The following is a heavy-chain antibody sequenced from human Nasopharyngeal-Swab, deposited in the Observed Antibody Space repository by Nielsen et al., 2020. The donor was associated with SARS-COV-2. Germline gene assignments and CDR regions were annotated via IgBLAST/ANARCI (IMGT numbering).Heavy chain of an antibody. D-gene: IGHD5-24*01. J-gene: IGHJ4*02. CDR3: ASPRNRDGYNSFDY. CDR2: INPNSGGT. CDR1: GYTFTGYY. Sequence: ASVKVSCKASGYTFTGYYMHWMRQAPGQGLEWMGRINPNSGGTNYAQKFQGRVTMTRDTSISTAYMELSRLRSDDTAVYYCASPRNRDGYNSFDYWGQGTLVTVSS. V-gene: IGHV1-2*06.